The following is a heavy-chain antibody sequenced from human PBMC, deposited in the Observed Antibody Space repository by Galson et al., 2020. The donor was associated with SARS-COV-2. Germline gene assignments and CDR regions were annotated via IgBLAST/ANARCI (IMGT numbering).Heavy chain of an antibody. V-gene: IGHV3-30*04. CDR1: GFTFSSYA. J-gene: IGHJ4*02. CDR2: ISYDGSNK. D-gene: IGHD3-10*01. CDR3: ARDGWDYYGSGSYHRGYFDC. Sequence: GESLKISCAASGFTFSSYAMHWVRQAPGKGLEWVAAISYDGSNKYYADSVKGRFTISRDNSKNTLYLQMNSLRAEDTAVYYCARDGWDYYGSGSYHRGYFDCWGQGTLVTVSS.